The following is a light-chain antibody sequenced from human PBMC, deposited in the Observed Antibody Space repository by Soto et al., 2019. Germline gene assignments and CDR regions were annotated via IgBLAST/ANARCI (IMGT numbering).Light chain of an antibody. CDR1: QSVTSNY. J-gene: IGKJ2*01. CDR2: GAA. V-gene: IGKV3-20*01. Sequence: EIVLTQSPGTLSLSPGERATLSCRASQSVTSNYLAWYQHKPGQAPRCLIYGAASRSTGIPDRFSGSGSGTDFTLTISRLEPDDFAVYYCQKYGTSLTFGQGTKLEIK. CDR3: QKYGTSLT.